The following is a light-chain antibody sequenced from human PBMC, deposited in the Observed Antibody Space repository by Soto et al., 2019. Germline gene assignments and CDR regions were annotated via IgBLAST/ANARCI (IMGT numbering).Light chain of an antibody. CDR3: QQYNNWPLT. V-gene: IGKV3-15*01. CDR2: GAS. CDR1: HRVSSY. Sequence: EIVMTQSPATLSVSPGERATLSCRASHRVSSYLAWYQQKPGQAPRLLIYGASTRATGIPARFSGSGSGTEFTLTISSLQSEDLAVYYCQQYNNWPLTFGAGTKVEIK. J-gene: IGKJ4*01.